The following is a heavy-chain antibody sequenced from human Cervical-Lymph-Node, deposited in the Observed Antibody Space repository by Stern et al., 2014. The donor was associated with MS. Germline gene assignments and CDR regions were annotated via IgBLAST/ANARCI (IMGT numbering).Heavy chain of an antibody. J-gene: IGHJ4*02. CDR1: GGSISRAAYY. CDR3: SRDADGYSLVFGY. D-gene: IGHD5-24*01. V-gene: IGHV4-30-4*01. Sequence: VQLVESGPGLVKPSQTLSLTCAVTGGSISRAAYYWSWIRQSPGKGLEGLGYIHYSGTTYYNPSLKSRVTISVDTSKNQFSLNLSSVTAADTAVYYCSRDADGYSLVFGYWGRGTLVTVSS. CDR2: IHYSGTT.